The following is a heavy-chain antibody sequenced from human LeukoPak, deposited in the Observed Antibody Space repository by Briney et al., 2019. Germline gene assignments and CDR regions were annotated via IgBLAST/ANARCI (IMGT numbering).Heavy chain of an antibody. D-gene: IGHD5-18*01. CDR1: GGSISSSSYY. CDR3: ARDRGPDTDY. CDR2: IYYSGST. J-gene: IGHJ4*02. V-gene: IGHV4-39*07. Sequence: SETLSLTCTVSGGSISSSSYYWGWIRQPPGKGLEWIGSIYYSGSTYYNPSLKGRVTISVDTSKNQFSLKLSSVTAADTAVYYCARDRGPDTDYWGQGTLVTVSS.